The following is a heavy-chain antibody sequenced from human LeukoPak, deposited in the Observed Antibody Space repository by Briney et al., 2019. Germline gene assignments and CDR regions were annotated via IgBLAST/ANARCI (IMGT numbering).Heavy chain of an antibody. D-gene: IGHD3-10*01. CDR2: ITATSSST. V-gene: IGHV3-23*01. J-gene: IGHJ4*02. Sequence: PGGSLRLSCAASGFTFSSYWMSWVRQAPGKGLEWVSAITATSSSTHDADSVQGRFTSSRDNSKNTLYLQMNSLRPEDTAIYYCAKMFESGTYNNFFHYWGQGTLVTVFS. CDR3: AKMFESGTYNNFFHY. CDR1: GFTFSSYW.